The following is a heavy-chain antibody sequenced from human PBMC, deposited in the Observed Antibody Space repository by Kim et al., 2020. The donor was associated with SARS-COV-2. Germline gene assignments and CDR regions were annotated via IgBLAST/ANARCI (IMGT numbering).Heavy chain of an antibody. CDR2: IKSKDAGETI. Sequence: GGSLRLSCEASGFTVSNGWMIWVRQAPGKGLEWVGRIKSKDAGETIDYAPPVKGRFSISRDDSENTVYLQMSSLKTEDTAVYYCTTDDLDTVGSYFFDHWGQGTLVTVSP. D-gene: IGHD3-22*01. CDR1: GFTVSNGW. J-gene: IGHJ4*02. CDR3: TTDDLDTVGSYFFDH. V-gene: IGHV3-15*01.